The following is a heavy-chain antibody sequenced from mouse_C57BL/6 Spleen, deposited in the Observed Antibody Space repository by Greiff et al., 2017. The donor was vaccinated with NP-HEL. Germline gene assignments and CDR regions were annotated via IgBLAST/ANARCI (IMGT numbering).Heavy chain of an antibody. V-gene: IGHV1-52*01. CDR1: GYTFTSSW. J-gene: IGHJ1*03. CDR3: ARRPYDYDDGNWYFDV. CDR2: IDPSDSET. Sequence: VQLQQPGAELVRPGSSVKLSCKASGYTFTSSWMHWVKQRPIQGLEWIGNIDPSDSETHYNQKFKDKATLTVDKSSSTAYMQLSSLTSEDSAVYYCARRPYDYDDGNWYFDVWGTGTTVTVSS. D-gene: IGHD2-4*01.